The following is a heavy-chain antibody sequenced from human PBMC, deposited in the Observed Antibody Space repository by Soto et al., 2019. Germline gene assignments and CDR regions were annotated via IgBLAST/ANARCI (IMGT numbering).Heavy chain of an antibody. CDR3: ARQIYDSDTGPNFQYYFDS. J-gene: IGHJ4*02. CDR2: IDPSDSQT. CDR1: RYSFAGYW. D-gene: IGHD3-22*01. Sequence: GESLKISCKGSRYSFAGYWITWVRQKPGKGLEWMGRIDPSDSQTYYSPSFRGHVTISATKSITTVFLQWSSLRASDTAMYYCARQIYDSDTGPNFQYYFDSWGQGTPVTVSS. V-gene: IGHV5-10-1*01.